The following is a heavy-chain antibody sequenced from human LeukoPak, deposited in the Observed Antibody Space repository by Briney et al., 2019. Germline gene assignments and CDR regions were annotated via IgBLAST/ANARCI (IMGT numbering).Heavy chain of an antibody. V-gene: IGHV3-30*18. J-gene: IGHJ4*02. CDR2: ISYDGSYK. CDR3: AKILGTTGIFDY. Sequence: GRSLRLSCAASGFSFSNYGMHWVRQAPGKGLEWVAVISYDGSYKNYADSVKGRFTISRGNSKDTLNLQMNSLRAEDTAVYHCAKILGTTGIFDYWGQGTLVTVSS. D-gene: IGHD7-27*01. CDR1: GFSFSNYG.